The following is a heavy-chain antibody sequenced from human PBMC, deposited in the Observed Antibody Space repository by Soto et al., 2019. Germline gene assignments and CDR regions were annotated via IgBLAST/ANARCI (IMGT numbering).Heavy chain of an antibody. CDR1: GGSFSGYY. V-gene: IGHV4-59*01. J-gene: IGHJ6*03. CDR2: IYYSGST. Sequence: SETLSLTCAVYGGSFSGYYWSWIRQPPGKALEWIGYIYYSGSTNYNPCLKSRVTISVGTSKNQFSLKLSSVTAADTAVYYCARVSPYCSSTSCYVYFDYYMDVWGKGTTVTVSS. D-gene: IGHD2-2*01. CDR3: ARVSPYCSSTSCYVYFDYYMDV.